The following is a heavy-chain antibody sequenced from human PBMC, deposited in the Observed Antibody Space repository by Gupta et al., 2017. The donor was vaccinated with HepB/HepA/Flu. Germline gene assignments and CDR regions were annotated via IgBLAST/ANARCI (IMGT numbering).Heavy chain of an antibody. CDR1: GGILSNYA. CDR2: IVTMFGSA. J-gene: IGHJ5*02. V-gene: IGHV1-69*06. CDR3: ARDKFTNWFDP. Sequence: QVQLVQSGAEVKKPGCSVKVHCKASGGILSNYASSWLRQAPGQGLEWMGGIVTMFGSAVYAQEFQGRVTFTADKSTSTAYMELSSLRSGDTAIYYCARDKFTNWFDPWGQGTLVTVSS.